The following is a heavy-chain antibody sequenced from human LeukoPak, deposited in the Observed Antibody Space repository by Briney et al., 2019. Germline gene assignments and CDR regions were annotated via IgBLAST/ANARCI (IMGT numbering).Heavy chain of an antibody. D-gene: IGHD3-22*01. CDR2: IYSGGST. CDR1: GFTVSSNY. Sequence: GGSLRLSCAASGFTVSSNYMSWVRQAPGKGLEWVSVIYSGGSTYYADSVKGRFTISRDDSRNTLYLLMSSLRAEDTAVYYCARDSGYYSVDGYWGQGTLVTVAS. J-gene: IGHJ4*02. V-gene: IGHV3-66*01. CDR3: ARDSGYYSVDGY.